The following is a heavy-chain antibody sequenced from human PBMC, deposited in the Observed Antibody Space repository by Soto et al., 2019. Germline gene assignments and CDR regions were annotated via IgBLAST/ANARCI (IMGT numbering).Heavy chain of an antibody. Sequence: EVQLLESGGGLVQPGGSLRLSCAASGFTFSSYAMNWVRQAPGKGLEWVSVISGSGDSTYYEDSVKGRFTISRDNSKNTLYLQMNSLRAEDTAVYYCASRSSGWYFDYWGQGTLITVSS. CDR1: GFTFSSYA. CDR3: ASRSSGWYFDY. CDR2: ISGSGDST. D-gene: IGHD6-19*01. V-gene: IGHV3-23*01. J-gene: IGHJ4*02.